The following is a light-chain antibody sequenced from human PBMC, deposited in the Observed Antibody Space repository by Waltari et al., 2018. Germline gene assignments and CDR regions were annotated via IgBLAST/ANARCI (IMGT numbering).Light chain of an antibody. J-gene: IGLJ3*02. CDR2: KNN. Sequence: QSVLTQLPSASGTPGQKVTISCNGSSSNIGSNYVYWYQQFPGTAPKLLIFKNNQRPSGVPDRFSDSKSGTSASLAINGLRSEDEADYYCAAWDDSLSGLVLGGGTKVTVL. CDR1: SSNIGSNY. CDR3: AAWDDSLSGLV. V-gene: IGLV1-47*01.